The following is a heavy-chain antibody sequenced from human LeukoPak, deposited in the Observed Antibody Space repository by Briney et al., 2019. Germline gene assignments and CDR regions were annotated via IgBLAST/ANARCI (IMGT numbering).Heavy chain of an antibody. Sequence: PGGSLRLSCAASGFTFSSYSMNWVRQAPGKGLELEWVSYISSSSSTIYYADSVRGRFTISRDNAKNSLYLQMNSLRDEDTAVYYCARDHSDFWSGSTSSDYWGQGTLVTVSS. CDR1: GFTFSSYS. J-gene: IGHJ4*02. D-gene: IGHD3-3*01. CDR2: ISSSSSTI. V-gene: IGHV3-48*02. CDR3: ARDHSDFWSGSTSSDY.